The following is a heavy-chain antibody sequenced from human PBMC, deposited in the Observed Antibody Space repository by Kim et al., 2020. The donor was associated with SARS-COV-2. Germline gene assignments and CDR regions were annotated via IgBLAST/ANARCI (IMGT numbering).Heavy chain of an antibody. D-gene: IGHD5-18*01. CDR2: NK. V-gene: IGHV3-30-3*01. J-gene: IGHJ4*02. Sequence: NKYYADSVKGRFTISRDNSKNTLYLQMNSLRAEDTAVYYCARSSWIQLDYWGQGTLVTVSS. CDR3: ARSSWIQLDY.